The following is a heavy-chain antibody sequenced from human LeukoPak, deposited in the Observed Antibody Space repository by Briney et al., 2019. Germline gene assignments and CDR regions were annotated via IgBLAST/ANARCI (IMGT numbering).Heavy chain of an antibody. J-gene: IGHJ4*02. Sequence: GGSLRLSCAASGFTFSSYSMNWVRQAPGKGLEWVSSISSSSSYIYYADSVKGRFTISRDNAKNSLYLQMNSLRAEDTAVYYCATGNIAAAGTKDRPHDYWGQGTLVTVSS. D-gene: IGHD6-13*01. CDR1: GFTFSSYS. CDR2: ISSSSSYI. CDR3: ATGNIAAAGTKDRPHDY. V-gene: IGHV3-21*01.